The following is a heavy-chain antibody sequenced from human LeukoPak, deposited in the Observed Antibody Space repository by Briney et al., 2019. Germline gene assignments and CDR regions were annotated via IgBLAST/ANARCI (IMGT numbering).Heavy chain of an antibody. Sequence: SVKVSCKASGGTFSSYAISWVRQAPGQGLEWMGRIIPILGIANYAQKFQGRVTITPDKSTSTAYMELSSLRSEDPAVYYCATTPSTDCSSTSCYGFDYWGQGTLVTVSS. CDR1: GGTFSSYA. CDR2: IIPILGIA. CDR3: ATTPSTDCSSTSCYGFDY. D-gene: IGHD2-2*01. V-gene: IGHV1-69*04. J-gene: IGHJ4*02.